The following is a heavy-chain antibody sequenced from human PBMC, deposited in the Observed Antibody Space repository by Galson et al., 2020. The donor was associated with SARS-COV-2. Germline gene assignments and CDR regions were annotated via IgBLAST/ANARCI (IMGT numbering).Heavy chain of an antibody. J-gene: IGHJ6*02. CDR3: ARDITMVQGVILYYYYGIDV. D-gene: IGHD3-10*01. V-gene: IGHV1-18*01. CDR2: ISAYNGNT. Sequence: ASVKVSCKASGYTITSYGISWVRQAPGQGLEWMGWISAYNGNTNYAQKLQGRVTMTTDTSTSTDYMELRSLRSDDTAVYYCARDITMVQGVILYYYYGIDVWGQGTTVTVSS. CDR1: GYTITSYG.